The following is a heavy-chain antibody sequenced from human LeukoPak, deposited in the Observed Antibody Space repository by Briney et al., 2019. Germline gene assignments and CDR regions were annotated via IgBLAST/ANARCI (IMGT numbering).Heavy chain of an antibody. V-gene: IGHV3-30*01. Sequence: PGRSLRLSCAASGFTFSSYAMHWVRQGPGKGLEWVAVISYDGSYKYYADPVKGRFTISRGNSKNTLDLQMNTLRAEDTAVYYCARVPSDYYGSGSYPIDYWGQGTLVTVSS. D-gene: IGHD3-10*01. J-gene: IGHJ4*02. CDR3: ARVPSDYYGSGSYPIDY. CDR2: ISYDGSYK. CDR1: GFTFSSYA.